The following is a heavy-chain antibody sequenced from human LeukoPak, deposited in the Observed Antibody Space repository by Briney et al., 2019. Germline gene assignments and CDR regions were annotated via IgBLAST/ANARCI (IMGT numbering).Heavy chain of an antibody. J-gene: IGHJ6*02. CDR2: IYYSGST. CDR1: GGSISSYY. V-gene: IGHV4-59*01. CDR3: ARVGSSHYYYYGMDV. Sequence: SETLSLTCTVSGGSISSYYWSWIRQPPGKGLVWIGYIYYSGSTNYNPSLKSRVTISVDTSKNQFSLKLSSVTAADTAVYYCARVGSSHYYYYGMDVWGQGTTVTVSS. D-gene: IGHD3-10*01.